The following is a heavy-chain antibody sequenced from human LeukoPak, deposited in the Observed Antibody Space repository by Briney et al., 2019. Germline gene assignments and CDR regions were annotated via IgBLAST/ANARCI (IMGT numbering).Heavy chain of an antibody. V-gene: IGHV4-4*07. D-gene: IGHD2-21*01. CDR1: GGSISSYY. J-gene: IGHJ3*02. Sequence: SETLSLTCTVSGGSISSYYWSWIRQPAGKGLEWIGRIYTSGSTNYNPSLKSRVTMSVDTSKNQFSLRLNSVTAADTAVYYCARRLFQLSRYAFDIWGXGTMVSVSS. CDR3: ARRLFQLSRYAFDI. CDR2: IYTSGST.